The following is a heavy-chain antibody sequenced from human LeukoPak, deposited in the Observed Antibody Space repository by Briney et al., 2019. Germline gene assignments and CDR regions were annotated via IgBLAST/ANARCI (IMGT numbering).Heavy chain of an antibody. CDR3: ARCSGWYVDNWFDP. CDR2: IYTSGST. V-gene: IGHV4-61*02. Sequence: SETLSHTCTVSGGSISSGSYYWSWIRQPAGKGLEWIGRIYTSGSTNYNPSLKSRVTISVDTSKNQFSLKLSSVTAADTAVYYCARCSGWYVDNWFDPWGQGTLVTVSS. D-gene: IGHD6-19*01. CDR1: GGSISSGSYY. J-gene: IGHJ5*02.